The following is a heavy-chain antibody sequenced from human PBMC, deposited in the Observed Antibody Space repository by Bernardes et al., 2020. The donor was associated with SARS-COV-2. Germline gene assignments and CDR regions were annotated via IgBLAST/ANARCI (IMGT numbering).Heavy chain of an antibody. CDR3: AKNLISKNEPGKKDWFDS. V-gene: IGHV3-9*01. Sequence: GGSLRLSCAASGFTFDDYAMHWVRQPPGKGLEWVSIINWNGDTTVYADSVRGRFTISRDNARNSLYLQMNSLAVEDTALYYCAKNLISKNEPGKKDWFDSWGQGTLVTVSS. D-gene: IGHD6-13*01. J-gene: IGHJ5*01. CDR2: INWNGDTT. CDR1: GFTFDDYA.